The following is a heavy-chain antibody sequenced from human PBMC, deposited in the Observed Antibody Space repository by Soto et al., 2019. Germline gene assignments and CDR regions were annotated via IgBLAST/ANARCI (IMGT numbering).Heavy chain of an antibody. D-gene: IGHD3-22*01. CDR1: GFTFSGSA. CDR3: TRHGPRPPYDSSGYSFGY. J-gene: IGHJ4*02. V-gene: IGHV3-73*01. Sequence: PGGSLRLSCAASGFTFSGSAMHWVRQASGKGLEWVGRIRSKANSYATAYAASVKGGFTISRDDSKNTAYLQMNSLKTEDTAVYYCTRHGPRPPYDSSGYSFGYWGQGTLVTVSS. CDR2: IRSKANSYAT.